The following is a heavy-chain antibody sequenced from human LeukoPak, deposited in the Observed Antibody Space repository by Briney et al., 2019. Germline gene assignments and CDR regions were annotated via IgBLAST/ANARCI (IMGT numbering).Heavy chain of an antibody. Sequence: SETLSLTCTVSGCSISSYYWSWIRQPPGKGLEWIGYIYYSGSTNYNPSLKSRVTISVDTSKNQFSLKLSSVTAADTAVYYRARGDAKGSGSYIPHWYFDLWGQGILVTVSS. V-gene: IGHV4-59*01. CDR1: GCSISSYY. CDR2: IYYSGST. CDR3: ARGDAKGSGSYIPHWYFDL. D-gene: IGHD3-10*01. J-gene: IGHJ2*01.